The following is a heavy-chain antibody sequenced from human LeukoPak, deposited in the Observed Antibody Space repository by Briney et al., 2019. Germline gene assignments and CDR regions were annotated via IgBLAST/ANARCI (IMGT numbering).Heavy chain of an antibody. CDR3: ARRPTTSIVGATTNYFDH. V-gene: IGHV4-39*01. CDR2: IYFSGST. D-gene: IGHD1-26*01. J-gene: IGHJ4*02. Sequence: SETLSLTCTVSGGSTSSSNYYWGWIRQPPGKGLEWIGSIYFSGSTYYSPSLKSRATLSIDTSKNQFSLKLTSVTAADTAVYYCARRPTTSIVGATTNYFDHWGQGTLVTVSS. CDR1: GGSTSSSNYY.